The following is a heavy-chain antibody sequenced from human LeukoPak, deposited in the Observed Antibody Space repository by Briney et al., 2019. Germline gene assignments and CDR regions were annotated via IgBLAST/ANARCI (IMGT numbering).Heavy chain of an antibody. Sequence: PSETLSLTCTVSGYSISNDYYWGWIRQPPGKGLEWIGSIYHSGSTYYNPSLKSRVTISVDTSKNQFSLKLSSVTAADTAVYYCASIRRDYYYYMDVWGKGTTVTVSS. CDR2: IYHSGST. CDR1: GYSISNDYY. J-gene: IGHJ6*03. D-gene: IGHD1-14*01. CDR3: ASIRRDYYYYMDV. V-gene: IGHV4-38-2*02.